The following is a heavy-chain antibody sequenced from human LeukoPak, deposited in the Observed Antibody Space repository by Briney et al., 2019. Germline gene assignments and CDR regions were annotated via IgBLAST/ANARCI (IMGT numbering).Heavy chain of an antibody. CDR1: GGSISSGNYY. V-gene: IGHV4-61*01. J-gene: IGHJ4*02. CDR2: IYYSGGT. CDR3: ARVGTVLDGGY. D-gene: IGHD1-7*01. Sequence: PSQTLSLTCTVSGGSISSGNYYWSWIRQPPGKGLDWIGYIYYSGGTNYNPSLKSRVSISVDTSKKQFSLKLSSVTAADTAVYYCARVGTVLDGGYWGQGILVTVSS.